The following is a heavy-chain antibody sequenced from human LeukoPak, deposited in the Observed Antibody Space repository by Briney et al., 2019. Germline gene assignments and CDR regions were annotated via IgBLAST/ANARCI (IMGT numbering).Heavy chain of an antibody. J-gene: IGHJ4*02. V-gene: IGHV4-38-2*02. CDR3: ARHWRTLGWFDY. CDR2: VSHRGST. CDR1: GYPISNAYF. D-gene: IGHD7-27*01. Sequence: SETLSLTCTVSGYPISNAYFWAWIRQSPGKGLEWIATVSHRGSTSYNPSLNSRVTISVDTSKNQFSLSLISVTAADTAVYYCARHWRTLGWFDYWGLGTLVTVSS.